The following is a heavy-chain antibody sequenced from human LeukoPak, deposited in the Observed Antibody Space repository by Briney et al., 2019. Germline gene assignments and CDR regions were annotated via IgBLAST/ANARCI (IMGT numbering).Heavy chain of an antibody. J-gene: IGHJ4*02. CDR3: ARGRGIAL. CDR2: IEDDGNKK. Sequence: PGGSLRLSCAASGFNVSINYMNWVRQAPGKGLEWVANIEDDGNKKNYVDSVKGRFTISRDNVKNSIYLQMNSLRADDTAVYYCARGRGIALWGQGTLVTVSS. V-gene: IGHV3-7*01. CDR1: GFNVSINY. D-gene: IGHD6-13*01.